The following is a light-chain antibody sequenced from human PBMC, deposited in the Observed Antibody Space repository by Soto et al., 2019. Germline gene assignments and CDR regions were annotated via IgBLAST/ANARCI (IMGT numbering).Light chain of an antibody. Sequence: QSVLTQPASVSGFPGQSITISCTGTSSDVGSYNLVSWYQQRPGKAPKLMIYEVSKRPSGVSNRFSGSKSGNTASLTISGLQAEDEADYYCCSYAGSVYVFGTGTKVTVL. CDR3: CSYAGSVYV. CDR2: EVS. CDR1: SSDVGSYNL. J-gene: IGLJ1*01. V-gene: IGLV2-23*02.